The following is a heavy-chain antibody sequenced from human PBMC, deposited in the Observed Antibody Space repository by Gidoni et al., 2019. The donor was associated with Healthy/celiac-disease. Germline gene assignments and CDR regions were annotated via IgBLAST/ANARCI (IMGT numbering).Heavy chain of an antibody. CDR1: GGSISSYY. CDR3: ARDSRLGGYYYGMDV. J-gene: IGHJ6*02. Sequence: QVQLQESGPGLVKPSETLSLTCTVPGGSISSYYWSWIRQPPGKGLEWIGYIYYSGSTNYNPSLKSRVTISVDTSKNQFSLKLSSVTAADTAVYYCARDSRLGGYYYGMDVWGQGTTVTVSS. D-gene: IGHD3-16*01. V-gene: IGHV4-59*01. CDR2: IYYSGST.